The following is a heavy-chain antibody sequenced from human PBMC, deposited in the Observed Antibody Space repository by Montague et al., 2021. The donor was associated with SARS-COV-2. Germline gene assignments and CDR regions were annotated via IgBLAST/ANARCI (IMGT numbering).Heavy chain of an antibody. J-gene: IGHJ6*02. Sequence: SETLSLTCSVPGGSITSSSYYWGWIRQSPDKGLEWIGNIYYSGXTXYXXXXKXQVTISVDTSKYQFSLKLSSVTAADTAVYYCVSLWKYGSGSHYAPWDYYNYGVDVWGQGTTVTVSS. CDR1: GGSITSSSYY. CDR3: VSLWKYGSGSHYAPWDYYNYGVDV. V-gene: IGHV4-39*01. D-gene: IGHD3-10*01. CDR2: IYYSGXT.